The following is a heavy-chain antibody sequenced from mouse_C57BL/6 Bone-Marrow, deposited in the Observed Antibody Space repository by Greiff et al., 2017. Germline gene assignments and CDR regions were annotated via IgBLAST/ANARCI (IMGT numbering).Heavy chain of an antibody. CDR3: GYGSLWFAY. CDR1: GYTFTSYW. D-gene: IGHD2-10*02. CDR2: IHPSDSDT. V-gene: IGHV1-74*01. J-gene: IGHJ3*01. Sequence: MESCKASGYTFTSYWMHWVKQRPGQGLEWIGRIHPSDSDTNYNQKFKGKATLTVDKSSSTAYMQLSSLTSEDSAVYYCGYGSLWFAYWGQGTLVTVSA.